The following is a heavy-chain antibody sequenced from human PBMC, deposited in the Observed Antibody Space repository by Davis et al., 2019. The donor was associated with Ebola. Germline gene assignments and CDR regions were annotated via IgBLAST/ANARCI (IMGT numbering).Heavy chain of an antibody. CDR2: MYYSGYT. CDR1: GGSLSNYV. J-gene: IGHJ4*02. Sequence: SETLSLTCTVSGGSLSNYVWSWIRQPPGKGLEWVVYMYYSGYTSYNPSLKSRVSMSLDTTKNQFSLKMTSVTAADTAVYSCARVMGGGLTADYWGQGTLVTVSS. CDR3: ARVMGGGLTADY. V-gene: IGHV4-59*01. D-gene: IGHD2-21*02.